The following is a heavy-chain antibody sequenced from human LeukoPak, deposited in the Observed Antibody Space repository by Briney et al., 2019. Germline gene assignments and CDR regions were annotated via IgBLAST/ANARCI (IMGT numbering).Heavy chain of an antibody. CDR2: ISGSGGST. Sequence: GSLRLSCAASGFTFSSYAMSWVPQAPGKGLEWVSAISGSGGSTYYADSVKGRFTISRDNSKNTLYLQMNSLRAEDTAAYYCAKDDADGFDYWGQGTLVTVSS. CDR3: AKDDADGFDY. J-gene: IGHJ4*02. CDR1: GFTFSSYA. V-gene: IGHV3-23*01.